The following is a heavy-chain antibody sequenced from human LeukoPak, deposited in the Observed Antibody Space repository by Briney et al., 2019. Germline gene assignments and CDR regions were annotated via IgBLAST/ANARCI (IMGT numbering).Heavy chain of an antibody. CDR2: ISSSSTTI. V-gene: IGHV3-48*01. D-gene: IGHD3-22*01. CDR3: AKDWSYYDSKTGYFDY. CDR1: GFTFSGYS. Sequence: PGGSLRLSCAASGFTFSGYSMNWVRQAPGKGLEWVSYISSSSTTIYYADSVKGRFTISRDNAKNSLYLQMNSLRAEDTAVYYCAKDWSYYDSKTGYFDYWGQGTLVTVSS. J-gene: IGHJ4*02.